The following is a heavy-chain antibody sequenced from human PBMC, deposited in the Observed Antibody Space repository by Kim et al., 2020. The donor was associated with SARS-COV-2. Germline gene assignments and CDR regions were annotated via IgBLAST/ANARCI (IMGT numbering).Heavy chain of an antibody. Sequence: GGSLRLSCAASGFTFSSYAMSWVRQAPGKGLEWVSAISGSGGSTYYADSVKGRFTISRDNSKNTLYLQMNSLRAEDTAVYYCAKGVYSGYSFGGWFDPWGQGTLVTVSS. V-gene: IGHV3-23*01. CDR2: ISGSGGST. CDR1: GFTFSSYA. CDR3: AKGVYSGYSFGGWFDP. D-gene: IGHD5-12*01. J-gene: IGHJ5*02.